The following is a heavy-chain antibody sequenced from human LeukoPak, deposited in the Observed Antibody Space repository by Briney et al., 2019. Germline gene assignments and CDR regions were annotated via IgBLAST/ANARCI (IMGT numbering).Heavy chain of an antibody. D-gene: IGHD6-19*01. CDR1: GGTFSSYA. Sequence: ASVKVSCKASGGTFSSYAISWVRQAPGQGLEWMGWISAYNGNTNYAQKLQGRVTMTTDTSTSTAYMELRSLRSDDTAVYYCARGQGGWIPFDYWGQGTLVTVSS. V-gene: IGHV1-18*01. CDR3: ARGQGGWIPFDY. CDR2: ISAYNGNT. J-gene: IGHJ4*02.